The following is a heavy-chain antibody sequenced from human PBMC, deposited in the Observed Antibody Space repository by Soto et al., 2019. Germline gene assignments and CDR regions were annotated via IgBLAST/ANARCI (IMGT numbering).Heavy chain of an antibody. D-gene: IGHD1-1*01. V-gene: IGHV3-23*01. Sequence: EVQLLDSGGGLVQPGGSLRLSCAASGFTFSSYGMSWVRQAPGKGLEWVAGIPVIGERRYYADSVKGRFTISRDNAKNTLYLQMNSLRVEDAAVYFCAREGDSYGTVCVDSWGQGTLVTVSS. CDR3: AREGDSYGTVCVDS. CDR1: GFTFSSYG. J-gene: IGHJ4*02. CDR2: IPVIGERR.